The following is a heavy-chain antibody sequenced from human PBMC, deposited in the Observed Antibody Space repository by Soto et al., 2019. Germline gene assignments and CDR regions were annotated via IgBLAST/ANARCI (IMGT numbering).Heavy chain of an antibody. CDR1: GFTFSSYG. CDR2: IWYDGSNK. CDR3: ASTQSQYCSGGSCYSPPHDY. D-gene: IGHD2-15*01. V-gene: IGHV3-33*01. Sequence: AGGFLRLSCAASGFTFSSYGMHWVRQAPGKGLEWVAIIWYDGSNKYYADSVKGRFTISRDNSKNTLYLQMNSLRAEDTAVYYCASTQSQYCSGGSCYSPPHDYWGQGTLVTVSS. J-gene: IGHJ4*02.